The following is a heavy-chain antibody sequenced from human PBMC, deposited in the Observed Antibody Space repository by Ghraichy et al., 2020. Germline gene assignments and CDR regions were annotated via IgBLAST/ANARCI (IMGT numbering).Heavy chain of an antibody. CDR2: INHSGST. Sequence: SETLSLTCAVYGGSFSGYYWSWIRQPPGKGLEWIGEINHSGSTNYNPSLKSRVTISVDTSKNQFSLKLSSVTAADTAVYYCARGPSIAARGSLIRTYYYYYGMDVWGQGTTVTVSS. CDR1: GGSFSGYY. J-gene: IGHJ6*02. V-gene: IGHV4-34*01. D-gene: IGHD6-6*01. CDR3: ARGPSIAARGSLIRTYYYYYGMDV.